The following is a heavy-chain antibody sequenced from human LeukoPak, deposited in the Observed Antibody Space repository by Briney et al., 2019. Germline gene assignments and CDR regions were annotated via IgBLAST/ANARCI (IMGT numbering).Heavy chain of an antibody. V-gene: IGHV1-69*01. CDR1: GGTFSSYA. CDR3: ARGGGSCSSTSCYAGSWFDP. Sequence: SSVKVSCKASGGTFSSYAISWVRQAPGQGLEWMGGIIPIFGTANYAQQFQGRVTITADESTSTAYMELSSLRSEDTAVYYCARGGGSCSSTSCYAGSWFDPWGQGTLVTVSS. D-gene: IGHD2-2*01. CDR2: IIPIFGTA. J-gene: IGHJ5*02.